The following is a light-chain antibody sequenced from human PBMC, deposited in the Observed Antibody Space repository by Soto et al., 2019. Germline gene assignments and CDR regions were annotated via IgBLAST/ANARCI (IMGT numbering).Light chain of an antibody. CDR1: QSITNY. CDR3: QQSYTTPWT. CDR2: AAS. Sequence: DIQMTQSPSSLSPSVGDRVTITCRASQSITNYLNWYQQKPGKAPNLLIYAASSLQSGVPSRFSGSGSGTDFTLTISSLQPEDFATYYCQQSYTTPWTFGQGTKVEIK. V-gene: IGKV1-39*01. J-gene: IGKJ1*01.